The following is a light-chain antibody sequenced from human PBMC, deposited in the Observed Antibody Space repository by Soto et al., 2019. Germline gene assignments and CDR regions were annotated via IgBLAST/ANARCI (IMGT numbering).Light chain of an antibody. Sequence: DIQMTQSPSSLSASVGDRVTITCRASQGIRNDLGWYQQKPGKAPKRLIYAASSLQSGVPSRVSDSGSGTEFTLTISSLQSGDFGTYYFLPYNTHPWTFGQGTNVEIK. J-gene: IGKJ1*01. V-gene: IGKV1-17*01. CDR3: LPYNTHPWT. CDR1: QGIRND. CDR2: AAS.